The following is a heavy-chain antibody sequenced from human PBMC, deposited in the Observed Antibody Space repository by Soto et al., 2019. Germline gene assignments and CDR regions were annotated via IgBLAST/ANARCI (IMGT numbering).Heavy chain of an antibody. Sequence: EVHLLESGGDLVQPGGTLILSCVASGYPSGDYAMRWVRQAPGKGLEWVSAIGPTEAHAPAYAASVKGRFTISRDNSRNILYLQMTNLRAEDTGVYYCAKDAIPYNGRDDAFDLWGQGTMVTVSS. CDR3: AKDAIPYNGRDDAFDL. CDR2: IGPTEAHAP. CDR1: GYPSGDYA. D-gene: IGHD2-2*02. J-gene: IGHJ3*01. V-gene: IGHV3-23*01.